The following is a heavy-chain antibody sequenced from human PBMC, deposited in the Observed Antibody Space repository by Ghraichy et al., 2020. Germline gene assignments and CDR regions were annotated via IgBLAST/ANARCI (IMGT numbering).Heavy chain of an antibody. Sequence: SETLSLTCTVSGGSLSNYYWTWIRQPPGKGLEWIGFIHYSGSTRYSPSFMSRVSLSVDTSKNQISLNLTSVTAADTAHYYCARGQTTFDPWGQGILVTVSS. D-gene: IGHD1-1*01. CDR3: ARGQTTFDP. J-gene: IGHJ5*02. V-gene: IGHV4-59*01. CDR1: GGSLSNYY. CDR2: IHYSGST.